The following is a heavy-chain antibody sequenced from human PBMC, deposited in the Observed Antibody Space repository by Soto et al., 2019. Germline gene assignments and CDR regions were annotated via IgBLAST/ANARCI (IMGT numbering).Heavy chain of an antibody. D-gene: IGHD6-25*01. CDR1: GGSITSSSHF. J-gene: IGHJ5*02. V-gene: IGHV4-39*01. CDR3: AGQTFTIAAASYGRSNWFDP. CDR2: IYFTGNT. Sequence: SETLSLTCTVSGGSITSSSHFWGWVRQPPGKGLEWIGTIYFTGNTYYTPSLKSRLTMSIDTSKNEFSLRLNSVTAADTAVYYCAGQTFTIAAASYGRSNWFDPWGPGTLVTVSS.